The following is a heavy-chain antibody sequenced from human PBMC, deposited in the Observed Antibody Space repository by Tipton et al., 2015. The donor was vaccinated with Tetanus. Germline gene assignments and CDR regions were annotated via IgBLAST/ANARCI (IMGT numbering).Heavy chain of an antibody. CDR3: ARDCPPGVTTCSGAFDI. D-gene: IGHD4-17*01. V-gene: IGHV1-69*01. J-gene: IGHJ3*02. CDR2: IIPIFGTA. CDR1: GGTFSSYA. Sequence: QLVQSGAEVKKPGSSVKVSCKASGGTFSSYAISWVRQAPGQGLEWMGGIIPIFGTANYAQKFQGRVTITADESTSPAYMELSSLRSEDTAVYYCARDCPPGVTTCSGAFDIWGQGTMVTVSS.